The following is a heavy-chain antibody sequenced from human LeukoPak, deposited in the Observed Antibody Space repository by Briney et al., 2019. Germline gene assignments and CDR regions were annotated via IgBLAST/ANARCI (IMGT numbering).Heavy chain of an antibody. CDR2: IYYSGST. V-gene: IGHV4-39*01. CDR3: ARHPYYSSPFDY. CDR1: GGSISSSSHY. Sequence: PSETLSLTCTVSGGSISSSSHYWGWIRQPPGKGLEWIGSIYYSGSTYYNPSLKSRVTISVDTSKNRFSLKLSSVTAADTAVYYCARHPYYSSPFDYWGQGTLVTVSS. J-gene: IGHJ4*02. D-gene: IGHD3-22*01.